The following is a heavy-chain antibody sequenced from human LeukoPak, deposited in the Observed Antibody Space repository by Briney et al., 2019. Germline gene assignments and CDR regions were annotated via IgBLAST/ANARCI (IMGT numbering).Heavy chain of an antibody. CDR1: GGSISSSNW. D-gene: IGHD3-16*02. V-gene: IGHV4-4*02. CDR3: ERSSYYDYVWGSYRYGPFDY. CDR2: IYHGGST. Sequence: SGTLSLTCAVSGGSISSSNWWSWVRQPPGKGLEWFGEIYHGGSTNYNPSLKSRVTISVDKSKNQFSLKLSSVTAADTAVYYCERSSYYDYVWGSYRYGPFDYWGQGTLVTVSS. J-gene: IGHJ4*02.